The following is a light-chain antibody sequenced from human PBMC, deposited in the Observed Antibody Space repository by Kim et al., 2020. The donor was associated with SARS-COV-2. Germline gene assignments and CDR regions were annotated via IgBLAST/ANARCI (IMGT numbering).Light chain of an antibody. J-gene: IGLJ3*02. CDR2: EDT. V-gene: IGLV3-1*01. Sequence: EEKFASWFQQKPGQSPVLVIYEDTKRPSGIPERISGSTSGNTATLTISGTQAMDEADYYCQTWDSSTVVFGGWTQLTVL. CDR3: QTWDSSTVV. CDR1: EEKF.